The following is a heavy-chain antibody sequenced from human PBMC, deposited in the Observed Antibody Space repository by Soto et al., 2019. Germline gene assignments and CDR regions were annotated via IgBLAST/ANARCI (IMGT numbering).Heavy chain of an antibody. Sequence: SETLSLTCAVSGGSISSGGYSWSWIRQPPGKGLEWIGYIYHSGSTYYNPSLKSRVTISVDRSKNQFSLKLSSVTAADTAVYYCARAYGAAAGPWFDPWGQGTLVTVPQ. D-gene: IGHD6-13*01. J-gene: IGHJ5*02. CDR3: ARAYGAAAGPWFDP. CDR1: GGSISSGGYS. CDR2: IYHSGST. V-gene: IGHV4-30-2*01.